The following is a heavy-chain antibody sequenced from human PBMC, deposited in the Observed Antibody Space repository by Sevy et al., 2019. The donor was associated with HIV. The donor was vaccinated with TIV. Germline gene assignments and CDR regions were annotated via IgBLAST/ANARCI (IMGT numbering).Heavy chain of an antibody. CDR2: INQDGSVK. CDR1: GFTLNSYW. J-gene: IGHJ4*02. Sequence: GGSLRLSCAASGFTLNSYWMSWVRQAPGKALEWVANINQDGSVKYYVDSVKGRFTISRDNARNSLYLRMNSLRAEDTALYYCVRAIAAAGSFWGQGTLVTVSS. D-gene: IGHD6-13*01. V-gene: IGHV3-7*01. CDR3: VRAIAAAGSF.